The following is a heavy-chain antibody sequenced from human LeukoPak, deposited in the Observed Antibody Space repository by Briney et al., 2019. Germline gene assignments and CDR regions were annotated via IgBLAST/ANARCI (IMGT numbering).Heavy chain of an antibody. Sequence: GGSLRLSCAASGFTFSSYSMNWVRQAPGKGLEWVSSISSSSSYIYYADSVKGRFTISRDNAKNSLYLQMNSLRAEDTAAYYCARGSDYYDSSGYYNYWGQGTLVTVSS. D-gene: IGHD3-22*01. J-gene: IGHJ4*02. CDR3: ARGSDYYDSSGYYNY. CDR2: ISSSSSYI. V-gene: IGHV3-21*01. CDR1: GFTFSSYS.